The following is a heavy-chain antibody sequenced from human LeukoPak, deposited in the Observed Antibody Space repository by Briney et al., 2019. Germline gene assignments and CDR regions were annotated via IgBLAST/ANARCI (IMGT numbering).Heavy chain of an antibody. J-gene: IGHJ4*02. Sequence: VESLRISRNGSGYSLKHYWISLVRQMPGKGLEWMGRIDPSASYTNFSPSFQGHVTISADKSIRTAYLQWSSLKASDTSMYYCASSAVADNNFDYWGQGTLVTVSS. D-gene: IGHD6-19*01. CDR3: ASSAVADNNFDY. CDR1: GYSLKHYW. V-gene: IGHV5-10-1*01. CDR2: IDPSASYT.